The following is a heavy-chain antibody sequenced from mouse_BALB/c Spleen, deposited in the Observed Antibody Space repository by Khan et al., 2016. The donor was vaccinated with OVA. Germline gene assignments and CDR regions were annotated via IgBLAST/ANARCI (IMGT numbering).Heavy chain of an antibody. V-gene: IGHV2-9*02. D-gene: IGHD2-12*01. CDR3: AGGCYDFDY. CDR2: IWADGTT. CDR1: GFSLTSFG. Sequence: QVQLKESGPGLVAPSQSLSITCTVSGFSLTSFGVYWVRQPPGKGLEWLGVIWADGTTNYNSALMSRLSISKDNSKSQVFLNMNSLQTDDTAIYYCAGGCYDFDYWGQGTTLTVSS. J-gene: IGHJ2*01.